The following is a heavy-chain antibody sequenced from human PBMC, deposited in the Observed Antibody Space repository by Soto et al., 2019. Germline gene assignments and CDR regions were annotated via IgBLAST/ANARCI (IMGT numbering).Heavy chain of an antibody. Sequence: SETLSLTGTVSGGSINTFYCSWVRQPAWKGLEWIGRIFSSGGTSFNPSLESRVAMSVDTSKNHFSLNLSYVTAADMAFYYCAISGSYSAYNFAHGIQLCSFDFWGQRALVTVSS. V-gene: IGHV4-4*07. J-gene: IGHJ4*02. CDR1: GGSINTFY. D-gene: IGHD5-12*01. CDR3: AISGSYSAYNFAHGIQLCSFDF. CDR2: IFSSGGT.